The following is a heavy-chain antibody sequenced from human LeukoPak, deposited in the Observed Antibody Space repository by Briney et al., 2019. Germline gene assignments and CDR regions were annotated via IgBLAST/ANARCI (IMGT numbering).Heavy chain of an antibody. CDR2: IYYSGST. Sequence: SETLSLTCTVSGGSISSGDYYWSWIRQPPGKGLEWIGYIYYSGSTYYNPSLKSRVTISVDTSKNQFSLKLSSVTAADTAVYYCARDRFAPGDLSGGMDVWGQGTTVTVSS. D-gene: IGHD7-27*01. CDR1: GGSISSGDYY. J-gene: IGHJ6*02. V-gene: IGHV4-30-4*01. CDR3: ARDRFAPGDLSGGMDV.